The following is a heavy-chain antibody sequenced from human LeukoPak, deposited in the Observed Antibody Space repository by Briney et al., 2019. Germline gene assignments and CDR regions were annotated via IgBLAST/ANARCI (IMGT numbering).Heavy chain of an antibody. Sequence: GGSLRLSCAASGFTFSSYSMNWVRQAPGKGLEWVSSISSSSYIYYADSVKGRFTISRDNAKNSLYLQMNSLRAEDTAVYYCARGQFGEFRYYGMDVWGQGTTVTVSS. CDR3: ARGQFGEFRYYGMDV. D-gene: IGHD3-10*01. CDR2: ISSSSYI. J-gene: IGHJ6*02. CDR1: GFTFSSYS. V-gene: IGHV3-21*01.